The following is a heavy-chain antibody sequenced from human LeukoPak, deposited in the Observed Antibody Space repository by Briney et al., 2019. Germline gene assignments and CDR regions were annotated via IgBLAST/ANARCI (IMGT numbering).Heavy chain of an antibody. CDR3: ARAVWYQHGMVMYHYYMDV. D-gene: IGHD3-3*01. CDR1: GYTFTSYG. Sequence: GASVKVSCKASGYTFTSYGISWVRQAPGQGLEWMGWISAYNGNTNYAQKLQGRVTMTTDTSTSTAYMELRSLRSDDTAVYYCARAVWYQHGMVMYHYYMDVWGKGTTVTVSS. V-gene: IGHV1-18*01. CDR2: ISAYNGNT. J-gene: IGHJ6*03.